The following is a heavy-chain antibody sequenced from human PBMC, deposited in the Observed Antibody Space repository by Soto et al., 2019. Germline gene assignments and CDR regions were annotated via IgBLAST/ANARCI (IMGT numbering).Heavy chain of an antibody. V-gene: IGHV1-24*01. CDR2: FDPEDGET. CDR1: GYTLTELS. J-gene: IGHJ5*02. D-gene: IGHD3-10*01. Sequence: ASAKVSCKVSGYTLTELSMHWVRQAPGKGLEWMGGFDPEDGETIYAQKFQGRVTMTEDTSTDTAYMELSSLRSEDTAVYYCATSLKKRITMVRGVIITSPWFDPWGQGTLVTVSS. CDR3: ATSLKKRITMVRGVIITSPWFDP.